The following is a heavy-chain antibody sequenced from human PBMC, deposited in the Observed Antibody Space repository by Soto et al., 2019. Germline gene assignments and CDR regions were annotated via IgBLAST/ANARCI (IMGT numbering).Heavy chain of an antibody. CDR1: GASITTDNLY. D-gene: IGHD2-15*01. V-gene: IGHV4-39*01. Sequence: QLQLQESGPGLVKASETLSLTCTVSGASITTDNLYWGWIRQPPGKGLEWIGSSSFTGNTYFNPSIRTRVTIFVDTSKNQFSLKLDSVTAADTAVYYCARPDSRSWAAPFDHWGQGTLVTVSS. CDR2: SSFTGNT. CDR3: ARPDSRSWAAPFDH. J-gene: IGHJ4*02.